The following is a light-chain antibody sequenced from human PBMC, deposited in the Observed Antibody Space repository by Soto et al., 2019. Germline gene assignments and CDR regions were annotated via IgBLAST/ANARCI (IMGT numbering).Light chain of an antibody. CDR1: QDITNY. J-gene: IGKJ2*01. CDR2: SAS. V-gene: IGKV1-9*01. Sequence: QLTQSPSSLSASIGDRVTITCRARQDITNYLAWYQQQPGKAPKLLVYSASTLHSGVPTRFSGSGSGTEFILTIGRLHPEDFATYYCHHLAGTFGQGTKLEMK. CDR3: HHLAGT.